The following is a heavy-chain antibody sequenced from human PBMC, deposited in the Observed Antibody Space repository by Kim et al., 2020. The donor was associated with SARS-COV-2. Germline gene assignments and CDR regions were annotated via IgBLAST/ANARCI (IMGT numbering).Heavy chain of an antibody. J-gene: IGHJ6*02. CDR2: INHSGST. D-gene: IGHD3-10*01. Sequence: SETLSLTCAVYGGSFSGYYWSWIRQPPGKGLEWIGEINHSGSTNYNPSLKSRVTISVDTSKNQFSLKLSSVTAADTAVYYCARGEVIMVRGVIYFRNLSGDAYYYYGMDVWGQGTTVTVS. CDR3: ARGEVIMVRGVIYFRNLSGDAYYYYGMDV. CDR1: GGSFSGYY. V-gene: IGHV4-34*01.